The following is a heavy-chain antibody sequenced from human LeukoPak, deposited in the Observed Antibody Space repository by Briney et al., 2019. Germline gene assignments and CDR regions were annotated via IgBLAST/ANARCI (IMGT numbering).Heavy chain of an antibody. V-gene: IGHV1-18*01. CDR1: GYTFTSYG. J-gene: IGHJ5*02. CDR3: ARDYCSSTSCYRRWFDP. D-gene: IGHD2-2*01. CDR2: ISAYNGNT. Sequence: GASVTVSCKASGYTFTSYGISWVRQAPGQGLEWMGWISAYNGNTNYAQKLQGRVTMTTDTSTSTAYMELRSLRSDDTAVYYCARDYCSSTSCYRRWFDPWGQGTLVTVSS.